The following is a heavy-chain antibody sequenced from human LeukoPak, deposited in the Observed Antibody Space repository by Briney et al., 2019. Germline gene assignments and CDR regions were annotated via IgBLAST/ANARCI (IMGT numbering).Heavy chain of an antibody. Sequence: ASVKVSCKASGYTFTSYGISWVRQAPGQGLEWMGWISAYNGNTNYAQKLQGRVTMTTDTSTSTAYMELRSLRSDDTAVYYCARGAYYDSSGYLNPKYYFDYWGQGTLVTVSS. V-gene: IGHV1-18*01. J-gene: IGHJ4*02. CDR1: GYTFTSYG. CDR2: ISAYNGNT. CDR3: ARGAYYDSSGYLNPKYYFDY. D-gene: IGHD3-22*01.